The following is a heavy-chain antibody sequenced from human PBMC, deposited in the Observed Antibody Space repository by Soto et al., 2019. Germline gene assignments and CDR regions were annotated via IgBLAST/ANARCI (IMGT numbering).Heavy chain of an antibody. Sequence: GGTLSLTCTASGFSFSSYGIYWGRQPPGKGLEGVAVIWYDGSKNYYADSVKGRFTISRDNSKNTLDLQMNSLRAEDTAVYYCARGPHYYDSSGYYPNNWFDPWGQGTLVTVSS. V-gene: IGHV3-33*01. CDR2: IWYDGSKN. CDR1: GFSFSSYG. CDR3: ARGPHYYDSSGYYPNNWFDP. J-gene: IGHJ5*02. D-gene: IGHD3-22*01.